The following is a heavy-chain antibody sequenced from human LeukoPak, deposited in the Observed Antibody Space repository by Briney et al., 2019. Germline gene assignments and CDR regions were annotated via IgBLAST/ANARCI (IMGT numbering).Heavy chain of an antibody. D-gene: IGHD5-18*01. V-gene: IGHV4-34*01. J-gene: IGHJ4*02. CDR3: ATDRLYRGYSYGFDY. CDR2: INHSGST. CDR1: GGSFSGYY. Sequence: SETLSLTCAVYGGSFSGYYWSWIRQPPGKGLEWIGEINHSGSTNYNPSLKSRLTMPVDRSKNQFSLKLSSVTAADTAVYYCATDRLYRGYSYGFDYWGQGTLVTVSS.